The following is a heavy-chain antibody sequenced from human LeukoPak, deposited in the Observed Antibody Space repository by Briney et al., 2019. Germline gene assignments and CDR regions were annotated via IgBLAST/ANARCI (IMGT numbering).Heavy chain of an antibody. J-gene: IGHJ6*03. CDR2: ISTSGSP. D-gene: IGHD3-9*01. Sequence: PSETLSLTCTVSGGSISNYYWTWIRQPPGKGLEWIGFISTSGSPNHNPSLKTRVTISIDTSKSQFSLKLSSVTAADTAVYYCARRSYHLLTGYYNGGNDHYYYRDVWGKGTTVTVSS. CDR1: GGSISNYY. V-gene: IGHV4-4*09. CDR3: ARRSYHLLTGYYNGGNDHYYYRDV.